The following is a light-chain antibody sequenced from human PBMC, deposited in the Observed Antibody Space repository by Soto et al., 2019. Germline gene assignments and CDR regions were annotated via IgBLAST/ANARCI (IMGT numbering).Light chain of an antibody. CDR2: SAS. CDR3: QKYYTFPAT. CDR1: QGIGNY. Sequence: IQMTQSPSSLSASAGDRVTITCRASQGIGNYLAWYQQKPGKAPKLLIYSASTLQSGVPSRFSGSGSGTDFTLTISSLQPEDVAAYYCQKYYTFPATFGQGTRLEIK. V-gene: IGKV1-27*01. J-gene: IGKJ5*01.